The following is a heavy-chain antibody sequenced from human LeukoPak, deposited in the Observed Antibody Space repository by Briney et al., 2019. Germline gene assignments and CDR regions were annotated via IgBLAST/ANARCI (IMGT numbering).Heavy chain of an antibody. CDR3: AKERGMGALDI. V-gene: IGHV6-1*01. Sequence: KLSQTLSLTCAISGVSVSRNTAARNWIRQSPSGGLEWLGRTYFRSKWYNDYALSVKSRIDIKPDTSKNQFSLQLNSVTPEDTAVYYCAKERGMGALDIWGQGTMVTVSS. D-gene: IGHD3-16*01. CDR1: GVSVSRNTAA. CDR2: TYFRSKWYN. J-gene: IGHJ3*02.